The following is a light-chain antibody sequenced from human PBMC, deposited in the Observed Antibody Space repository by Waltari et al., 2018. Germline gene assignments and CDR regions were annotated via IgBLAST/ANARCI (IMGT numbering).Light chain of an antibody. Sequence: EIVMTQSPATLSVSPGDRATLSCRASQSLDSTLAWYQQKPGQAPRLLIYVASTRATGIPARFSGSGSGTEFTLTISNMQSEDFAVYYCQQYNNWPLGFGQGTEVEIK. J-gene: IGKJ1*01. CDR2: VAS. CDR1: QSLDST. V-gene: IGKV3-15*01. CDR3: QQYNNWPLG.